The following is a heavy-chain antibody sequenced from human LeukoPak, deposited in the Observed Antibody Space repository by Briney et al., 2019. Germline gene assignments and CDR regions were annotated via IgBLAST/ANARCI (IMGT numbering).Heavy chain of an antibody. CDR2: IKSKADGGTT. J-gene: IGHJ4*02. CDR3: TVRGRYCSSTSCYWLDY. V-gene: IGHV3-15*01. Sequence: GGSLRLSCAASGLTFSNAWMSWVRQAPGKGLEWVGRIKSKADGGTTDYAAPVKGRFTISGDDSKNTLYLQMNSLKTEDTAVYYCTVRGRYCSSTSCYWLDYWGQGTLVTVSS. CDR1: GLTFSNAW. D-gene: IGHD2-2*01.